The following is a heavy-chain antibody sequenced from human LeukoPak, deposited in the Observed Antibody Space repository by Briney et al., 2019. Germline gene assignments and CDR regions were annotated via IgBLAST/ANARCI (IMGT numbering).Heavy chain of an antibody. V-gene: IGHV3-23*01. Sequence: PGGSLRLSCAASGFTFSSYAMSWVRQAPGKGLEWVSVISGSGGSTYYADSVKGRFTISRDNSKNTLYLQMNSLGAEDTAVYYCAKGIMGATTSPFDYWGQGTLVTVSS. CDR2: ISGSGGST. D-gene: IGHD1-26*01. CDR3: AKGIMGATTSPFDY. J-gene: IGHJ4*02. CDR1: GFTFSSYA.